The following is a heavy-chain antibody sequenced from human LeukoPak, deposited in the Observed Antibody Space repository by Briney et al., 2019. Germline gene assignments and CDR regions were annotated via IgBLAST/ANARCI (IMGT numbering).Heavy chain of an antibody. J-gene: IGHJ4*02. Sequence: PGGSLRLSCAASGFTFSSYEMNWVRQAPGKGLEWVSYISSSGSTIYYADSVKGRFTISRDNSKSTLYLRTNSLRADDTAVYYCARSGYNHFDYWGQGTLVTVSS. CDR3: ARSGYNHFDY. D-gene: IGHD5-24*01. CDR1: GFTFSSYE. CDR2: ISSSGSTI. V-gene: IGHV3-48*03.